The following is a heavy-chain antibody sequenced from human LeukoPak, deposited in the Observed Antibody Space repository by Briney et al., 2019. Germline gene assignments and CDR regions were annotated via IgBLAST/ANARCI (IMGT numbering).Heavy chain of an antibody. CDR1: GFTFNTYA. D-gene: IGHD3-10*01. Sequence: TGGSLRLSCAASGFTFNTYAMHWVRQAPGKGLEWVAVIRYDDSSRYYSDSVKGRFTISRDNSKNTLYLQMNSLRAEDTAVYYCARDRGKGGYVDYWGQGTLVTVSS. V-gene: IGHV3-33*01. J-gene: IGHJ4*02. CDR2: IRYDDSSR. CDR3: ARDRGKGGYVDY.